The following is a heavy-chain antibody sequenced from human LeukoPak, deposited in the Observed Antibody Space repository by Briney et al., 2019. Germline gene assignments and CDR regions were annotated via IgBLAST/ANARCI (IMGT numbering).Heavy chain of an antibody. CDR2: ISRSGGST. J-gene: IGHJ4*02. V-gene: IGHV3-23*01. CDR1: GFTFSSYA. CDR3: ARDLRSGSSWYLFGY. D-gene: IGHD2-15*01. Sequence: GGSLRLSCAASGFTFSSYAMSWVRQAPGKGLEWVSAISRSGGSTYYADSVKGRFTISRDNSKNTLYLQMNSLRAEDTAVYYCARDLRSGSSWYLFGYWGQGTLVTVSS.